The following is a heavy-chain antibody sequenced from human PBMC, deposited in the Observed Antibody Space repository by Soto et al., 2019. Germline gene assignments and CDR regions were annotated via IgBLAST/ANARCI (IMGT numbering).Heavy chain of an antibody. CDR2: IYPGDSDT. V-gene: IGHV5-51*01. D-gene: IGHD1-26*01. Sequence: GESLKISCKGSGYSFTSYWIGWVRQMPGKGLEWMGIIYPGDSDTRYSPSFQGQVTISADKSISTAYLQWSSLKASDTAMYYWARQRSGSYPGNNWFDPWGQGTLVTVSS. CDR1: GYSFTSYW. J-gene: IGHJ5*02. CDR3: ARQRSGSYPGNNWFDP.